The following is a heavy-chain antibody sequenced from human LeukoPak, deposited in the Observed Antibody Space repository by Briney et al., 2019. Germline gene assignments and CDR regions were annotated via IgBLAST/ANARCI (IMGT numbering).Heavy chain of an antibody. CDR1: GYTFTSYY. CDR3: ARGDGSSWAKEFDF. CDR2: INPYGGNT. J-gene: IGHJ4*02. V-gene: IGHV1-46*01. Sequence: GASVKVSCKASGYTFTSYYMHWVRQAPGQGLEWVGRINPYGGNTSYAQKFQGRVTMTRDTSTKTLYVELSSLTSEDMAVYYCARGDGSSWAKEFDFWGQGTLVTVSS. D-gene: IGHD6-13*01.